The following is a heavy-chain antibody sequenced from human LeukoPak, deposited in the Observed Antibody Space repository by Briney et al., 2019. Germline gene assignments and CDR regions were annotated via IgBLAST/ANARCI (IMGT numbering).Heavy chain of an antibody. D-gene: IGHD4-23*01. CDR2: INHSGST. Sequence: SETLSLTCTVSGHSIINSYYWGWIRQPPGKGLEWIGEINHSGSTNYNPSLKSRVTISVDTSKNQFSLKLSSVTAADTAVYYCARVPHYGGKGYDYWGQGTLVTVSS. V-gene: IGHV4-38-2*02. J-gene: IGHJ4*02. CDR1: GHSIINSYY. CDR3: ARVPHYGGKGYDY.